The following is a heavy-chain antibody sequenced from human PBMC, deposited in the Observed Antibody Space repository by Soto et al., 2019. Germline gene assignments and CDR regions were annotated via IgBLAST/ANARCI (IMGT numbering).Heavy chain of an antibody. D-gene: IGHD2-21*01. V-gene: IGHV3-33*01. J-gene: IGHJ5*02. CDR3: ARCAVLMTTSGGWCNWFDP. CDR1: GFSFSDYV. CDR2: MWYHGRDL. Sequence: GGSLRLSCAASGFSFSDYVMHWVRQAPGKGLEWVAVMWYHGRDLFYTDSVKGRFTISRDNSKNTLFLQMNSLRAEDTAVYYCARCAVLMTTSGGWCNWFDPWGQGTQVTVSS.